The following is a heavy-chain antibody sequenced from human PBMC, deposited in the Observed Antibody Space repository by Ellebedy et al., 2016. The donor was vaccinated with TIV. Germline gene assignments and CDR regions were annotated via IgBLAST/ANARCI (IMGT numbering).Heavy chain of an antibody. CDR2: INPSGGTT. D-gene: IGHD5-24*01. V-gene: IGHV1-46*01. Sequence: AASVTVSCKASGYTFISYYVHWVRHAPGQGLEWRGIINPSGGTTTYAQKFQGRVTMTRDTSTSTVFMELSSLRSEDTAVYYCARVSRLDGPDYWGQGTLVTVSS. CDR3: ARVSRLDGPDY. J-gene: IGHJ4*02. CDR1: GYTFISYY.